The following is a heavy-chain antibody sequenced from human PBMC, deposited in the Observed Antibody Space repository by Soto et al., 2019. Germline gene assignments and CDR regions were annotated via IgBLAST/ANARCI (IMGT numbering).Heavy chain of an antibody. Sequence: QVQLVQSGPEVKKPGASVKVSCKTSGYTFTSFGISWVRQAPGQGLEWMGWITTDKGKTNYAQKFQGRVTMTTDTSTSTAYMELRSLRSDDTAVYYCATRSPAFDYWGQGPLATVSS. V-gene: IGHV1-18*01. CDR2: ITTDKGKT. CDR3: ATRSPAFDY. CDR1: GYTFTSFG. J-gene: IGHJ4*02.